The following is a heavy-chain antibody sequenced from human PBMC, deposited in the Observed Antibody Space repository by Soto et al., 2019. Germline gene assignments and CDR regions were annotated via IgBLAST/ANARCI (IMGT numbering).Heavy chain of an antibody. Sequence: QVQLQESGPGLVKPSGTLSLTCAVSGGSISSSNWWSWVRQPPGKGLEGIGEIYHSGSTNYNRSQKRRVTICVDKCKNQLSPKLSSVTAADTAVYYCAAAWDIAVTVIEYWGQGTLVTRSS. J-gene: IGHJ4*02. CDR3: AAAWDIAVTVIEY. CDR2: IYHSGST. D-gene: IGHD6-19*01. V-gene: IGHV4-4*02. CDR1: GGSISSSNW.